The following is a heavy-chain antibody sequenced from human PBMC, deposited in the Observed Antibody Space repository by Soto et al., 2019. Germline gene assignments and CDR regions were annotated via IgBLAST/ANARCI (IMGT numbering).Heavy chain of an antibody. V-gene: IGHV3-11*01. D-gene: IGHD1-26*01. Sequence: PGGSLRLSXAASGFTFSDYYMSWTRQAPGKGLEWVSYISSSGSTIYYADSVKGRFTISRDNAKNSLYLQMNSLRAEDTAVYYCARPIVGAYYYGMDVWGQGTTVTVSS. CDR2: ISSSGSTI. CDR3: ARPIVGAYYYGMDV. CDR1: GFTFSDYY. J-gene: IGHJ6*02.